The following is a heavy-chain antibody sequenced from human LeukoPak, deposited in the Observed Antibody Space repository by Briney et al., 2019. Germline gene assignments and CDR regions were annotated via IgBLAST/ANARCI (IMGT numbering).Heavy chain of an antibody. Sequence: GGSLRLSCAASGFTFSSYAMSWVRQAPGKGLEWVSAISGSGGSTYYADSVKGRFTISRDNSKNTLYLQMNSLRAEDTAVYYCARDQDITIFGVVTPTYSFDYWGQGTLVTVSS. D-gene: IGHD3-3*01. CDR3: ARDQDITIFGVVTPTYSFDY. CDR1: GFTFSSYA. CDR2: ISGSGGST. J-gene: IGHJ4*02. V-gene: IGHV3-23*01.